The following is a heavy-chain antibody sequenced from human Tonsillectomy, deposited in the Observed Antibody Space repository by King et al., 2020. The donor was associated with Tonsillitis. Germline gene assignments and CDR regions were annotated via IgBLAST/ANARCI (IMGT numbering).Heavy chain of an antibody. J-gene: IGHJ6*02. Sequence: VQLVESGAEVKKPGSSVKVSCKASGGSFSNYAISWVRQAPGQGLAWMGGIIPMFGTPTYSHHFQGRVTITADESTSLASLELSSLRSGDTAVSYGARDQGNQVTTLHDFYGLDGWGQGTTVTVSS. CDR3: ARDQGNQVTTLHDFYGLDG. CDR2: IIPMFGTP. CDR1: GGSFSNYA. D-gene: IGHD2-21*02. V-gene: IGHV1-69*01.